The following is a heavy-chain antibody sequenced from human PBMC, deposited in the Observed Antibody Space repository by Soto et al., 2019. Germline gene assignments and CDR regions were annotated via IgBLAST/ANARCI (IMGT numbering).Heavy chain of an antibody. Sequence: GALRLSCAASGFTFSSYGMHWVRQAPGKGLEWVAVIWYDGSNKYYADSVKGRFTISRDNSKNTLYLQVNSLRAEDTAVYYCASTYYDIFGSYGMDVWGQGTTVTVSS. CDR2: IWYDGSNK. CDR1: GFTFSSYG. CDR3: ASTYYDIFGSYGMDV. V-gene: IGHV3-33*01. J-gene: IGHJ6*02. D-gene: IGHD3-9*01.